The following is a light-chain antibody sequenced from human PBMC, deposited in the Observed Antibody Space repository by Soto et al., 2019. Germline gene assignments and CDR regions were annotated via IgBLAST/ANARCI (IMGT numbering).Light chain of an antibody. Sequence: DLPRTQSPSSLSASVGDRVKITGRASQSISSWLAWYQKKPGKAPKLLIYDASSLESGVPQRFSGSGSGTDFNLTISSLQTEDFATYYCQQLNSYPITFGQGTRLEIK. CDR2: DAS. V-gene: IGKV1-5*01. CDR3: QQLNSYPIT. J-gene: IGKJ5*01. CDR1: QSISSW.